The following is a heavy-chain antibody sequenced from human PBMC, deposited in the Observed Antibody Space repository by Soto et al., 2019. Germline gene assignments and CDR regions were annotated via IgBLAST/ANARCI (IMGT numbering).Heavy chain of an antibody. J-gene: IGHJ4*02. V-gene: IGHV4-34*01. CDR3: ARTYSSSWSPFEY. D-gene: IGHD6-13*01. CDR1: GGSFSGYY. Sequence: QVQLQQWGAGLLKPSETLSLTCAVYGGSFSGYYWSWIRQPPGKGLEWIGEINQSGSTNYNPSLNSRVTISVDTSNNQFSLKLSSVTAADTAVHYCARTYSSSWSPFEYWGQGTLVTFSS. CDR2: INQSGST.